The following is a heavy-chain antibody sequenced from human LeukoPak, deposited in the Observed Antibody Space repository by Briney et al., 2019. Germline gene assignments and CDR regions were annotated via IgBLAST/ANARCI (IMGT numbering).Heavy chain of an antibody. Sequence: SETLSLTCTVSGGSISSYYWSWIRQPPGKGLEWIGYIYYSGSTNYNPSLKSRVTISVDTSKNQFSLKLSSVTAADTAVYYCARIPDVDIVATIPGWFDPWGQGTLVTVSS. CDR3: ARIPDVDIVATIPGWFDP. J-gene: IGHJ5*02. CDR2: IYYSGST. CDR1: GGSISSYY. V-gene: IGHV4-59*08. D-gene: IGHD5-12*01.